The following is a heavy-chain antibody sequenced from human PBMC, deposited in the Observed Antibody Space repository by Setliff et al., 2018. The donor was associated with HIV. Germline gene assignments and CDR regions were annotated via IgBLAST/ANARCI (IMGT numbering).Heavy chain of an antibody. J-gene: IGHJ6*02. D-gene: IGHD3-10*01. CDR1: GVTFSSYE. CDR3: ARRETGALYFGTFYYYGMDV. Sequence: LSLSCAASGVTFSSYEMYWVRQAPGKGLEWVSYMSDSVATIYYADFVKGRFTISRDNAKNSLYLQMNSLKAEDTAVYYCARRETGALYFGTFYYYGMDVWGQGTTVTVSS. V-gene: IGHV3-48*03. CDR2: MSDSVATI.